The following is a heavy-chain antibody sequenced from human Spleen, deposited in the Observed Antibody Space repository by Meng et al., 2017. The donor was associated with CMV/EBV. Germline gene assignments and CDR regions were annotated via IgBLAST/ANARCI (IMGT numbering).Heavy chain of an antibody. CDR2: IKSDGSTT. CDR1: GFTFSSYW. V-gene: IGHV3-74*01. D-gene: IGHD1-26*01. J-gene: IGHJ4*02. CDR3: ARDSGYSYSDCFDY. Sequence: GESLKISCAASGFTFSSYWMHWVRQAPGKGLVWVSRIKSDGSTTSYADSVKGRFTISRDNAKNTLYLQMNSLRAEDTAVYYCARDSGYSYSDCFDYWGQGTLVTVSS.